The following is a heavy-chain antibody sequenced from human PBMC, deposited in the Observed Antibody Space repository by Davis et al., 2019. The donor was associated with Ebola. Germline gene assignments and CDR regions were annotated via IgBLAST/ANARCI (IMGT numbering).Heavy chain of an antibody. V-gene: IGHV3-74*01. CDR1: GFTFINYW. CDR3: SREVRGGFSPMDL. Sequence: PGGSLRLSCAASGFTFINYWMHWVRQAPGKGLEWVSRANSDGSTTGYGDSVKGRFTISRDNARNTLYLQMNSLRAEDTAVYYCSREVRGGFSPMDLWGIGTTVTVSS. J-gene: IGHJ6*04. CDR2: ANSDGSTT. D-gene: IGHD5-18*01.